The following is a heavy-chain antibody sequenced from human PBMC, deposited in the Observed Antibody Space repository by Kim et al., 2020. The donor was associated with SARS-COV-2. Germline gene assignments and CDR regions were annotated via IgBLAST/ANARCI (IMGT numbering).Heavy chain of an antibody. J-gene: IGHJ3*02. CDR1: GGTISSGGYY. D-gene: IGHD3-22*01. Sequence: SETLSLTCTVSGGTISSGGYYWSWIRQHPGKGLEWIGYIYYSGSPYSNPSLKSRVIISVDTSKNQFSLKLSSLTAADTVVYYCARAPITMIVVVNAFDNWGQGTMVTVSS. CDR3: ARAPITMIVVVNAFDN. V-gene: IGHV4-31*03. CDR2: IYYSGSP.